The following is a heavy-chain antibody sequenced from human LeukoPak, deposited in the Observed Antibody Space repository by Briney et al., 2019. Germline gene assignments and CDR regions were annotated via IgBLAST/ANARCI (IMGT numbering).Heavy chain of an antibody. V-gene: IGHV1-2*02. Sequence: ASVKVSRKASGYTFTGYYMHWVRQAPGQGLEWMGWINPDSGGTNYAQRFQGRVTMTRDTSISSAYMELSRLRSDDTAVYYCARERYYTSGSYYNRVDYWGQGTLVTVSS. D-gene: IGHD3-10*01. CDR3: ARERYYTSGSYYNRVDY. J-gene: IGHJ4*02. CDR2: INPDSGGT. CDR1: GYTFTGYY.